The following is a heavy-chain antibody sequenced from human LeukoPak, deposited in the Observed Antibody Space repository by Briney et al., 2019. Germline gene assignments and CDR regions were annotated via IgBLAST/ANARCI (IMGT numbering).Heavy chain of an antibody. J-gene: IGHJ3*02. CDR3: ARETKRWSYDSSGYYAFDAFDI. V-gene: IGHV3-48*01. D-gene: IGHD3-22*01. CDR2: ISRSSSTI. CDR1: GFTFSSYS. Sequence: PGESLRLSCAASGFTFSSYSMNWVRQAPGKGLEWISYISRSSSTIYYADSVKGRFTISRDNAKNSLYLQMNSLRAEDTAVYYCARETKRWSYDSSGYYAFDAFDIWGQGTMVTVSS.